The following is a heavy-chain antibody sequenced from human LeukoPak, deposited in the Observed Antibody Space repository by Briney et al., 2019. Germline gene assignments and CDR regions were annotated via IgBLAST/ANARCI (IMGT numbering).Heavy chain of an antibody. D-gene: IGHD2-15*01. V-gene: IGHV3-33*08. CDR2: IRYDGSDK. CDR3: ARREVAAEISFGFDY. CDR1: GFTFSSYW. Sequence: GGSLRLSCVVSGFTFSSYWVHWVRQAPGKGLEWVTFIRYDGSDKYYADSVKGRFTISRDNSKNTLYLQMNSLRAEDTAVYYCARREVAAEISFGFDYWGQGALVTVSS. J-gene: IGHJ4*02.